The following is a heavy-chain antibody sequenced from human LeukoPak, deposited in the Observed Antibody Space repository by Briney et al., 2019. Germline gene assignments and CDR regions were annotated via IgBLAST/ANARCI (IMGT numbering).Heavy chain of an antibody. CDR3: AKDKSSSSWYIDY. CDR1: GFTFDDYA. Sequence: GGSLRLSRAASGFTFDDYAMHWVRQAPGKGLEWVSGISWNSGSIGYADSVKGRFTISRDNAKNSLYLQMNSLRAEDTALYYCAKDKSSSSWYIDYWGQGTLVTVSS. D-gene: IGHD6-13*01. V-gene: IGHV3-9*01. CDR2: ISWNSGSI. J-gene: IGHJ4*02.